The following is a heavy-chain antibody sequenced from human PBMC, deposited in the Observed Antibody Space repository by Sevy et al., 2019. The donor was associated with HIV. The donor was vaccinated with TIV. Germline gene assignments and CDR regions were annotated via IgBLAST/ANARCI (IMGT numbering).Heavy chain of an antibody. CDR2: IYYSGTT. J-gene: IGHJ4*02. D-gene: IGHD2-21*02. Sequence: SETLSLTCTVSGGSINSDSYYWGWIRQPPGKGLEWIGNIYYSGTTYYNPSLKSRVTISVDTSKNQFSLKLSSVTAADTALCYCARFEYGDYVSHFEYWGQGTLVTVSS. V-gene: IGHV4-39*01. CDR3: ARFEYGDYVSHFEY. CDR1: GGSINSDSYY.